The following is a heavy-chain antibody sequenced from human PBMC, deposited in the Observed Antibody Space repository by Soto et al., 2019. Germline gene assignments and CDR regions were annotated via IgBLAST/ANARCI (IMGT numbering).Heavy chain of an antibody. V-gene: IGHV1-69*13. D-gene: IGHD2-8*01. CDR1: GGPNSSHA. Sequence: GSSVKVSCKSSGGPNSSHASCLVRQTPRKRLVWLAGIIPIFGTANYAQKFQGRVTITADESTSTAYMELSSLRSEDTAVYYCARDLDIVLMVYAKPGGYYYYGMDVWGQGTTVTVSS. CDR2: IIPIFGTA. CDR3: ARDLDIVLMVYAKPGGYYYYGMDV. J-gene: IGHJ6*02.